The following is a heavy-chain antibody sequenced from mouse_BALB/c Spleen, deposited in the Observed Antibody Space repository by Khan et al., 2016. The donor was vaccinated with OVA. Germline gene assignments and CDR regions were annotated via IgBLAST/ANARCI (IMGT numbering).Heavy chain of an antibody. V-gene: IGHV1-5*01. D-gene: IGHD2-1*01. Sequence: VQLQQPGTVLARPGASVKMSCKASGYTFTNYWMHWVKQRPGQGLEWIGTIYHGNSDTNYNQKFTGKAKLTAVTSTSTAYMELSSLTNEDSAVYYCARNCFGNYEICDYWGQGTTLTVSS. CDR3: ARNCFGNYEICDY. CDR1: GYTFTNYW. CDR2: IYHGNSDT. J-gene: IGHJ2*01.